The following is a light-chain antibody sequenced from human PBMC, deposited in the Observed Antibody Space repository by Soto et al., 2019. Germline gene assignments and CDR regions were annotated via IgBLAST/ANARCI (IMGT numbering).Light chain of an antibody. CDR2: DAS. CDR1: QSISGW. Sequence: DIQMTQSPSTLSASIGDRVTITCRASQSISGWLAWYQQKPGKAPKLLIYDASNLGSGVPSRFSGSGSGTEFTLTISSLQPDDFATYYCQQYNRYSSFTFGQGTNLEIK. V-gene: IGKV1-5*01. CDR3: QQYNRYSSFT. J-gene: IGKJ2*01.